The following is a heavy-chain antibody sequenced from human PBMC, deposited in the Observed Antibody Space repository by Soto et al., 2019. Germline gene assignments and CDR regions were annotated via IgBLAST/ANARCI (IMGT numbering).Heavy chain of an antibody. J-gene: IGHJ4*02. CDR2: ISYDGSNK. CDR1: GFTFSSYG. Sequence: QVQLVESGGGVVQPGRSLRLSCAASGFTFSSYGMHWVRQAPGKGLEWVAVISYDGSNKYYADSVKGRFTISRDNSKKTLYLQMNSLRAEDTAVYYCAPGFGAFDYWGQGTLVTVSS. V-gene: IGHV3-30*03. D-gene: IGHD3-10*01. CDR3: APGFGAFDY.